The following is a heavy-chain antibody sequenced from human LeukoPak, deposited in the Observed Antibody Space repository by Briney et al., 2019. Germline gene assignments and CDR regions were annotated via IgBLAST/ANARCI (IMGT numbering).Heavy chain of an antibody. V-gene: IGHV1-46*01. CDR1: GYTFSSFY. CDR3: ARDNSVGDNAWWFDP. Sequence: ASVKVSCKASGYTFSSFYIQWLRQAPGQGLEWMGTINPSGGSTNDALKSQDRVTMTRDMSTSTVYLELSSLRSDDTAIYYCARDNSVGDNAWWFDPWGQGTLVTVSS. CDR2: INPSGGST. J-gene: IGHJ5*02. D-gene: IGHD1-26*01.